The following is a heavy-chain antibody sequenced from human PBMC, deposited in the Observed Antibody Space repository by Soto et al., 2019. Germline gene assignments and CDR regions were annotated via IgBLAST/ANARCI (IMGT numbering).Heavy chain of an antibody. CDR3: AKEERRCSSTSCYVDY. D-gene: IGHD2-2*01. Sequence: EVQLLESGGGLVQPGGSLRLSCAASGFIFSNYAMTWVRQAPGKGLEWVSLISGSGDSTYHADSVKGRFSISRDNSKNXLDLQMNSLRAEDTAIYYCAKEERRCSSTSCYVDYWGQGTLVTVSS. CDR2: ISGSGDST. CDR1: GFIFSNYA. J-gene: IGHJ4*02. V-gene: IGHV3-23*01.